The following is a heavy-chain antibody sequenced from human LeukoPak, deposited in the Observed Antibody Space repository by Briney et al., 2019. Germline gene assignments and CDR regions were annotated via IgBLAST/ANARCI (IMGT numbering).Heavy chain of an antibody. V-gene: IGHV3-21*01. CDR1: GFTFSSYS. CDR3: ARDLYSSSWYFDY. J-gene: IGHJ4*02. Sequence: GGSLRLSCAASGFTFSSYSMNWVRQAPGKGLEWVSSISSSSSYIYYADSVKGRFTTSRDNAKNSLYLQMNSLRAEDTAVYYCARDLYSSSWYFDYWGQGTLVTVSS. CDR2: ISSSSSYI. D-gene: IGHD6-13*01.